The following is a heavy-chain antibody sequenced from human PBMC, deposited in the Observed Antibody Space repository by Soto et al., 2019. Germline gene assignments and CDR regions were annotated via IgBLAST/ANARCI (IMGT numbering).Heavy chain of an antibody. CDR1: GFTFSSYS. D-gene: IGHD6-19*01. J-gene: IGHJ5*02. V-gene: IGHV3-21*01. CDR3: TRESGYSSGGTYNWFDP. CDR2: ISSSSTTDT. Sequence: LRLSCAASGFTFSSYSMNWVRRAPGKGLEWVSFISSSSTTDTHYADSVRGRFTISRDNAKNSLYLQMNSLRAEDTAVYYCTRESGYSSGGTYNWFDPWGQGTLVTVSS.